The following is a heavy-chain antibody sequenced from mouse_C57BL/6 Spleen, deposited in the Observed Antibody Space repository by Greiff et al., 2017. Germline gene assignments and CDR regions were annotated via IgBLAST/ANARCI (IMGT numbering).Heavy chain of an antibody. Sequence: EVKLMESEGGLVQPGSSMKLSCTASGFTFSDYYMAWVRQVPEKGLEWVANINYDGSSTYYLDSLKSRFIISRDNAKNILYLQMSSLKSEDTATYYCARGEAIYYGNYGWYFDVWGTGTTVTVSS. J-gene: IGHJ1*03. D-gene: IGHD2-1*01. V-gene: IGHV5-16*01. CDR1: GFTFSDYY. CDR2: INYDGSST. CDR3: ARGEAIYYGNYGWYFDV.